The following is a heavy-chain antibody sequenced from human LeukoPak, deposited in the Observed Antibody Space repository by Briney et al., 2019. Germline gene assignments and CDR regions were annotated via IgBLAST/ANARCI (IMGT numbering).Heavy chain of an antibody. CDR3: ARDRALLGYCSSTSCYTGFDY. J-gene: IGHJ4*02. CDR2: VSAYNGST. D-gene: IGHD2-2*02. Sequence: ASVKVSCKASGYTFTSYGISWVRQAPGQGLEWMGWVSAYNGSTNYAQKLQGRVTMTTDTSTSTAYMELRSLRSDDTAVYYCARDRALLGYCSSTSCYTGFDYWGQGTLVTVSS. V-gene: IGHV1-18*01. CDR1: GYTFTSYG.